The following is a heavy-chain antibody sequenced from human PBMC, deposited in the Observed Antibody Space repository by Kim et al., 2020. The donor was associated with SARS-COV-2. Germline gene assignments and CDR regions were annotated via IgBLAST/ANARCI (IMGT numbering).Heavy chain of an antibody. CDR2: IIPILGIA. CDR3: AAEYDFCSGYQEGSASDY. Sequence: SVKVSCKASGGTFSSYAISWVRQAPGQGLEWMGRIIPILGIAKYSQKFQGRVTITADKSTSTAYMDLSSLRSEDTAVYYCAAEYDFCSGYQEGSASDYWGQGTLDTVSS. CDR1: GGTFSSYA. V-gene: IGHV1-69*04. J-gene: IGHJ4*02. D-gene: IGHD3-3*01.